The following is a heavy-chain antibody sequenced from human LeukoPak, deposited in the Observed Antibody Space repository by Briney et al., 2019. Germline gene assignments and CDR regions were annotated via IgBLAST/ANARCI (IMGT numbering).Heavy chain of an antibody. CDR3: ARAFDYGEYYFDY. J-gene: IGHJ4*02. D-gene: IGHD4-17*01. CDR1: GGTFSRYA. V-gene: IGHV1-69*13. Sequence: ASVKVSCKASGGTFSRYAISWVRQAPEQGLEWMGGIIPIFGTANYAQKFQGGVTITADESTSTAYMELSSLRSEDTAVYYCARAFDYGEYYFDYWGQGTLVTVSS. CDR2: IIPIFGTA.